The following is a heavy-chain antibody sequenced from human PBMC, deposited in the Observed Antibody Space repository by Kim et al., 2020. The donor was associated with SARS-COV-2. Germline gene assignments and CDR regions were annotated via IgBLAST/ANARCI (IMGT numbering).Heavy chain of an antibody. CDR1: GGTFSSYA. Sequence: SVKVSCKASGGTFSSYAISWVRQAPGQGLEWMGRIIPILGIANYAQKFQGRVTITADKSTSTAYMELSSLRSEDTAVYYCARDPTEIVVDEYYDYWGQGTLVTVSS. D-gene: IGHD3-22*01. V-gene: IGHV1-69*04. J-gene: IGHJ4*02. CDR2: IIPILGIA. CDR3: ARDPTEIVVDEYYDY.